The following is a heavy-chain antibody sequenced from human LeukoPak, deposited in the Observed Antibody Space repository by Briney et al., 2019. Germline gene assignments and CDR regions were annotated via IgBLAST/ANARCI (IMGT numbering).Heavy chain of an antibody. D-gene: IGHD1-26*01. CDR1: GGSISNSNYY. CDR2: FTYGGGT. CDR3: ARRSSNPVGAIDY. V-gene: IGHV4-39*01. J-gene: IGHJ4*02. Sequence: SETLSLTCTVSGGSISNSNYYWGWIRQPPGTGLEWIGSFTYGGGTYYNPSLKSRVTISVDTSKNQFSLKVTSVTAADTAVYYCARRSSNPVGAIDYWGQGTLVIVSS.